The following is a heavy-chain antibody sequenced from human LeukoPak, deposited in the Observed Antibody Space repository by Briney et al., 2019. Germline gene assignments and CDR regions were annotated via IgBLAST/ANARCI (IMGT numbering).Heavy chain of an antibody. Sequence: PSETLSLTCGVSGGSISSHYLSWIRQPPGKGLEWIGYIYFSGYTNYNPSLKSRVTLSVDTSNNQFSLRLTSVTAADTAVYFCARSERRAQKDTYYNHFYYMDVWGKGTTVTVSS. CDR1: GGSISSHY. V-gene: IGHV4-59*11. CDR3: ARSERRAQKDTYYNHFYYMDV. J-gene: IGHJ6*03. D-gene: IGHD6-25*01. CDR2: IYFSGYT.